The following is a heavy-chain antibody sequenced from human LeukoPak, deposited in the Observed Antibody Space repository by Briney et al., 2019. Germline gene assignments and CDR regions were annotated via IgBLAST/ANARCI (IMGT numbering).Heavy chain of an antibody. CDR3: ARQLLWFGVYYFDY. D-gene: IGHD3-10*01. CDR2: IRYDASNK. CDR1: GFTFSSYG. J-gene: IGHJ4*02. Sequence: GGSLRLSCAASGFTFSSYGMHWVRQAPGKGLEWVAFIRYDASNKYYADSVKGRFTISRDNAKNSLYLQMNSLRAEDTAVYYCARQLLWFGVYYFDYWGQGTLVTVSS. V-gene: IGHV3-30*02.